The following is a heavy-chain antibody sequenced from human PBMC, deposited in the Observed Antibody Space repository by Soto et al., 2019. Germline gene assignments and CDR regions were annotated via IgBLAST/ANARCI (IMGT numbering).Heavy chain of an antibody. V-gene: IGHV1-69*08. Sequence: QVQLVQSGAEVKKPGSSVKVSCKASGGTFSNYTITWVRQAPGQGLEWMGRIIPILDIAKYAKKFQGRVTITAEKSTSTAYMELSSLRSEDKAVYYCARDVGRVPVTVSTHVDYWGQGTLVIVSS. CDR1: GGTFSNYT. D-gene: IGHD4-17*01. J-gene: IGHJ4*02. CDR2: IIPILDIA. CDR3: ARDVGRVPVTVSTHVDY.